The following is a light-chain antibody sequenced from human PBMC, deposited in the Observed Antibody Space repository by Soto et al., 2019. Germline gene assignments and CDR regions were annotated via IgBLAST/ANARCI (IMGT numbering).Light chain of an antibody. CDR3: QQGYDTPIT. J-gene: IGKJ5*01. CDR2: AAS. CDR1: QNIITY. Sequence: DIEMTQSPSSLSASVGDRLTITYRASQNIITYLNWYQQKPGQAPKFLIYAASSLQSGVPSRFSGRGYGTDFTLTITSLQAEDFATYFCQQGYDTPITFGQGTRLEIK. V-gene: IGKV1-39*01.